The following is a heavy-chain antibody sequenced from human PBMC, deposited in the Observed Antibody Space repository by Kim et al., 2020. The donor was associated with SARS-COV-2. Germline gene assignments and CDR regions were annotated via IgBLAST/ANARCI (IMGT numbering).Heavy chain of an antibody. Sequence: SQTLSLTCTVSGDSLSRSHYFWAWIRHAPGKGLEWIGSIHTSGNVYENPSLRSRVTLSEDTSKNHFSLKLTSVTAADTAVYFCARDQVWAAAAADTFDIWGQGTMVTVSS. D-gene: IGHD2-15*01. CDR2: IHTSGNV. CDR3: ARDQVWAAAAADTFDI. CDR1: GDSLSRSHYF. V-gene: IGHV4-39*02. J-gene: IGHJ3*02.